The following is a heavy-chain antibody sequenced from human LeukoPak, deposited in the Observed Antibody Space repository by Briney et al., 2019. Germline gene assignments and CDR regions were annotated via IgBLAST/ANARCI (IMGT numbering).Heavy chain of an antibody. CDR3: AKAVTAMVADY. Sequence: PGGSLRLSCAASGFTFSNYWMTWVRQAPGKGLEWMAVISYDGGNKYYADSVKGRFTISRDNSKNTLYLQMNSLRAEDTAVYYCAKAVTAMVADYWGQGTLVTVSS. J-gene: IGHJ4*02. CDR2: ISYDGGNK. V-gene: IGHV3-30*18. CDR1: GFTFSNYW. D-gene: IGHD5-18*01.